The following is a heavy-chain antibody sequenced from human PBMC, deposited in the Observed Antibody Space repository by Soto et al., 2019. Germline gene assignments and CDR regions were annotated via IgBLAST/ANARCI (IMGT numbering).Heavy chain of an antibody. CDR3: ARGGLYCSSTSCDWGGDYGMDV. V-gene: IGHV6-1*01. D-gene: IGHD2-2*01. J-gene: IGHJ6*02. CDR2: TYYRSKWYN. Sequence: SQTLSLTCAISGDSVSSNIAAWNWIRQSPSRGIEWLGRTYYRSKWYNDYAVSVKSRITINPDTSKNQFSLQLNSVTPEDTAVYYCARGGLYCSSTSCDWGGDYGMDVWGQGTTVTVSS. CDR1: GDSVSSNIAA.